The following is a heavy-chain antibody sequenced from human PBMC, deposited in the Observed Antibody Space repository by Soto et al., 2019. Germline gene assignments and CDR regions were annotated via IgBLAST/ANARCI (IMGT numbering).Heavy chain of an antibody. D-gene: IGHD3-3*01. Sequence: QVQLVQSGAVVKKPGSSVKVSCKASGGTFSSYAISWVRQAPGQGLEWMGGIIPIFGTANYAQKFQGRVTITADESTSAAYVELSSLRSEDTAVYYCARVGQGSQQINFWSGYYSGSFAYWGQGTLVTVSS. CDR1: GGTFSSYA. CDR3: ARVGQGSQQINFWSGYYSGSFAY. CDR2: IIPIFGTA. V-gene: IGHV1-69*01. J-gene: IGHJ4*02.